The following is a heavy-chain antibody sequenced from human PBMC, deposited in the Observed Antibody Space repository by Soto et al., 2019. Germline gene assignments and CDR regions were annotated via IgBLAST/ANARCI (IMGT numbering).Heavy chain of an antibody. CDR2: IIPIFGSA. D-gene: IGHD3-22*01. V-gene: IGHV1-69*06. CDR1: GGTFCSYA. Sequence: SVKVSCKASGGTFCSYAISWVRQAPGQGLEWMGGIIPIFGSANYAQKFQGRVTITADKSTSTAYMELSSLRSEDTAVYYCADDSSGYYYFDYWGQGTLVTVSS. J-gene: IGHJ4*02. CDR3: ADDSSGYYYFDY.